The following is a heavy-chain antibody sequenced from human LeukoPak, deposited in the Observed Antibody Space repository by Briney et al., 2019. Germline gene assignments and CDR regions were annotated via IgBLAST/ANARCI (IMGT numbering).Heavy chain of an antibody. CDR3: ARGNLGGAVDYDFWSPKNYYYYYYMDV. CDR1: GGSISSYY. V-gene: IGHV4-59*01. D-gene: IGHD3-3*01. J-gene: IGHJ6*03. Sequence: SETLSLTCTVSGGSISSYYWSWIRQPPGKGLEWIGYIYYSGSTNYNPSLKSRVTISVDTSKNQFSLKLSSVTAADTAVYYCARGNLGGAVDYDFWSPKNYYYYYYMDVWGKGTTVTVSS. CDR2: IYYSGST.